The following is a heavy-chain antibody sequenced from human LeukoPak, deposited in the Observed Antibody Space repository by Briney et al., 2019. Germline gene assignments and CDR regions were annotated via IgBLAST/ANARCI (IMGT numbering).Heavy chain of an antibody. D-gene: IGHD1-26*01. CDR2: IYNSET. CDR1: GASISSYY. Sequence: PSETLSLTYTVSGASISSYYWSWIRQPPGKGLEWIGYIYNSETNYNLSLKSRVTISVDTSKNQFSLKLSSVTAADTALYYCAKNTWELLQWGQGTLVTVSS. J-gene: IGHJ4*02. V-gene: IGHV4-59*01. CDR3: AKNTWELLQ.